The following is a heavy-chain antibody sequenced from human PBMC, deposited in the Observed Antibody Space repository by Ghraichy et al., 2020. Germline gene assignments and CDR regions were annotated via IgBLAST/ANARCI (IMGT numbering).Heavy chain of an antibody. CDR1: GGSISSSSYY. J-gene: IGHJ3*02. V-gene: IGHV4-39*01. CDR3: ARHETREDAFDI. CDR2: IYYSGST. Sequence: SETLSLTCTVSGGSISSSSYYWGWIRQPPGKGLEWIGSIYYSGSTYYNPSLKSRVTISVDTSKNQFSLKLSSVTAADTAVYYCARHETREDAFDIWGQGTMVTVSS.